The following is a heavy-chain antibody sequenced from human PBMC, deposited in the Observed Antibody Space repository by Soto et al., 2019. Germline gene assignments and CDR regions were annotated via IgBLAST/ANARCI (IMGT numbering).Heavy chain of an antibody. CDR2: IIPMFGIT. V-gene: IGHV1-69*02. J-gene: IGHJ4*02. D-gene: IGHD2-2*01. Sequence: QVHLVQAGAEVKKPGSSVKVSCRASGGTFHRYSISWVRQAPGQGLEWMGRIIPMFGITNYAHKFQGIVMITADKPANTAYMEVSGLGDEDTAMYYCATFYEGDCTTTTCYGDFDYWGQGTLVTVSS. CDR1: GGTFHRYS. CDR3: ATFYEGDCTTTTCYGDFDY.